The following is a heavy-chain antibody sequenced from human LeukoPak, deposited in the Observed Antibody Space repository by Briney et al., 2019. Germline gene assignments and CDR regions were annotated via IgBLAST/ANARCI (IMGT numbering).Heavy chain of an antibody. D-gene: IGHD5-18*01. V-gene: IGHV4-59*01. CDR3: ARYVSSIQLWPRGGYYFDY. CDR1: GGSISSYY. CDR2: IYYSGST. J-gene: IGHJ4*02. Sequence: SETLSLTCTVSGGSISSYYWSLIRQPPGKGLEWIGYIYYSGSTNYNPSLKSRVTISVDTSKNQFSLKLSSVTAADTAVYYCARYVSSIQLWPRGGYYFDYWGQGTLVTVSS.